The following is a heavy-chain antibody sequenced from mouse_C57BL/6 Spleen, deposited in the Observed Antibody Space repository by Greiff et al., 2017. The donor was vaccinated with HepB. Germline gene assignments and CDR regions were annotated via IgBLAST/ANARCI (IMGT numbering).Heavy chain of an antibody. D-gene: IGHD1-1*01. CDR1: GYTFTDYY. J-gene: IGHJ2*01. CDR3: ARSSYYYGSSYGYFDY. Sequence: EVKLQQSGPELVKPGASVKISCKASGYTFTDYYMNWVKQSHGKSLEWIGDINPNNGGTSYNQKFKGKATLTVDKSSSTAYMELRSLTSEDSAVYYCARSSYYYGSSYGYFDYWGQGTTLTVSS. CDR2: INPNNGGT. V-gene: IGHV1-26*01.